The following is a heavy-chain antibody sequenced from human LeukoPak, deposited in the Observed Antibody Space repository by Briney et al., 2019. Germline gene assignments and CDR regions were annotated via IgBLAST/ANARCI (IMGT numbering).Heavy chain of an antibody. Sequence: PGGSLRLSCAASGFTFSSYGMHWVRQAPGKGLEWVADMWYDGSHKYYADSVKGRFTISRDNSKNTLHLQMNSLRAEDTAVYYCARDLLLWFGELSGDSDYWGQGTLVTVSP. CDR2: MWYDGSHK. D-gene: IGHD3-10*01. V-gene: IGHV3-33*01. CDR3: ARDLLLWFGELSGDSDY. CDR1: GFTFSSYG. J-gene: IGHJ4*02.